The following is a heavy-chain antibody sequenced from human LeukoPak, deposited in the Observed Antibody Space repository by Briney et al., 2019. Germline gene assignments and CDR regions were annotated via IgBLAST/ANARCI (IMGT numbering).Heavy chain of an antibody. CDR3: AREPPQLWVDY. CDR2: ISYDGSNK. J-gene: IGHJ4*02. CDR1: GFTFSSYA. Sequence: PGGSLRLSCAASGFTFSSYAMHWVRQAPGKGLEWVAVISYDGSNKYYADSVKGRFTISRDNSKNTLYLQMNSLRAEDTAVYYCAREPPQLWVDYWGQGTLVTVSS. V-gene: IGHV3-30*04. D-gene: IGHD5-18*01.